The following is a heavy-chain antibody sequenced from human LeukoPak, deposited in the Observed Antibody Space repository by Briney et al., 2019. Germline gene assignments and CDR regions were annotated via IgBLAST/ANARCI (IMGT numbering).Heavy chain of an antibody. CDR2: ISSSSSTI. J-gene: IGHJ4*02. Sequence: PGGSLRLSCAASGFTFSSYSMNWVRQAPGKGLEWVSYISSSSSTIYYADSVKGRFTISRDNAKNSLYLQMNSLRAEDTAVYYCARGDPTRMVRGVIRPFDYWGQGTLVTVSS. D-gene: IGHD3-10*01. CDR1: GFTFSSYS. V-gene: IGHV3-48*04. CDR3: ARGDPTRMVRGVIRPFDY.